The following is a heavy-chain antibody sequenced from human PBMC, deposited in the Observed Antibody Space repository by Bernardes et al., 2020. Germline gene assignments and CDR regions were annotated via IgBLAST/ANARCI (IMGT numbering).Heavy chain of an antibody. CDR3: AKDYYAAAGPDI. J-gene: IGHJ4*02. Sequence: GWSLRLSCAASGFTFSSYAMSWVRQAPGKGLEWVSAISGSGGSTYYADSVKGRFTISRDNSKNTLFLQMNRLRADDTAVYYCAKDYYAAAGPDIWGQGTLVIVSS. CDR1: GFTFSSYA. D-gene: IGHD3-10*01. CDR2: ISGSGGST. V-gene: IGHV3-23*01.